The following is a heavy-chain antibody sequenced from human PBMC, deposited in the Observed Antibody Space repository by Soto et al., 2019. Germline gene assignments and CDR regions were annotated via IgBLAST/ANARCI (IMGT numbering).Heavy chain of an antibody. CDR3: AKVGVLLDFDY. V-gene: IGHV3-30*18. Sequence: GGSLRLSCAASGFTFSSYGMHWVRQAPGKGLEWVAVISYDGSNKYYADSVKGRFTISRDNSKNMLYLQMNSLRAEDTAVYYCAKVGVLLDFDYWGQGTLVTVSS. CDR1: GFTFSSYG. J-gene: IGHJ4*02. D-gene: IGHD2-8*01. CDR2: ISYDGSNK.